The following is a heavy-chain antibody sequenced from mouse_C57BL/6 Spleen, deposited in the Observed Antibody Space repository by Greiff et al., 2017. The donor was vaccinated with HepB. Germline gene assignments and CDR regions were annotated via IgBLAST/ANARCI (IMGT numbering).Heavy chain of an antibody. Sequence: VQLQQSGAELVKPGASVKLSCTASGFNITDYYMHWVKQRPEQGLEWIGRIDPEDGETKYASKFQGKATITADTSSNTAYLQLSSLTSEDTAVYYCARGDYYGSTAWFAYWGQGTLVTVSA. CDR3: ARGDYYGSTAWFAY. CDR1: GFNITDYY. V-gene: IGHV14-2*01. D-gene: IGHD1-1*01. J-gene: IGHJ3*01. CDR2: IDPEDGET.